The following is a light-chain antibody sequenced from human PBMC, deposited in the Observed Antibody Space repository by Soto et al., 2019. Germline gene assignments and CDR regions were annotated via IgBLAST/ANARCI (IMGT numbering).Light chain of an antibody. J-gene: IGKJ1*01. CDR2: AAS. CDR3: QQYYSYQWT. V-gene: IGKV1-8*01. CDR1: QGISSY. Sequence: AIRMTQSPSPLSASTGDRVTITCRASQGISSYLAWYQQKPGKAPKLLIYAASTLQSGVPSRFSGSGSGTDFTLTISCLQSEDFATYYCQQYYSYQWTFGQGTKVDIK.